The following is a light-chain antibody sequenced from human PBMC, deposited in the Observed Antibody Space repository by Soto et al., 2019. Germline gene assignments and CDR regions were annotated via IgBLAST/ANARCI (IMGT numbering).Light chain of an antibody. V-gene: IGLV2-23*02. J-gene: IGLJ1*01. CDR3: CSYAGSSTS. Sequence: QSALTQPASVSGARGQSITISCTGTSSDVGSYNLVSWYQQHPGKAPKLMIYEVSKRPSGVSNRFSGSKSGNTASLTISVLQAEDEADYYCCSYAGSSTSFGTGTKVTVL. CDR1: SSDVGSYNL. CDR2: EVS.